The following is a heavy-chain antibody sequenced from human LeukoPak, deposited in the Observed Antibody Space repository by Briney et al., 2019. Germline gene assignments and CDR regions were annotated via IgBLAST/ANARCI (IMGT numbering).Heavy chain of an antibody. D-gene: IGHD6-19*01. J-gene: IGHJ4*02. CDR1: GFTFSSYG. CDR2: IWYDGSNK. Sequence: PGGSLRLSCAASGFTFSSYGMHWVRQAPGKGLEWVAVIWYDGSNKYYADSVKGRLTISRDNSKNTLYPQMNSLRAEDTAVYYCARDPYSSGRIDYWGQGTLVTVSS. CDR3: ARDPYSSGRIDY. V-gene: IGHV3-33*01.